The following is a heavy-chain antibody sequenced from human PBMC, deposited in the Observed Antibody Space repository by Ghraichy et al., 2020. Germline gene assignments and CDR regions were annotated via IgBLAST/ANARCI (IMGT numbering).Heavy chain of an antibody. CDR3: ARDRGRSMRSNHDY. CDR1: GFTFSRYW. CDR2: ISVGDDST. J-gene: IGHJ4*02. V-gene: IGHV3-23*01. D-gene: IGHD1-14*01. Sequence: GSLRLSCAASGFTFSRYWMSWVRQAPGKGLEWASSISVGDDSTFYADSVKGRFTISRDNSKNTLYLQMNSLRAEDTAVYYCARDRGRSMRSNHDYWGQGTLVTVSS.